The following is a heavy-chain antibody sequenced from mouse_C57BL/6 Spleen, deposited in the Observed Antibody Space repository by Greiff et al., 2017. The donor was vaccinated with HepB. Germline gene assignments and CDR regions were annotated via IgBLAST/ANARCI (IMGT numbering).Heavy chain of an antibody. CDR3: ARWYYGSSYWYFDV. CDR1: GYTFTSYW. J-gene: IGHJ1*03. Sequence: QVQLQQPGAELVRPGSSVKLSCKPSGYTFTSYWMHWVKQRPIQGLEWIGNIDPSDSETHYNQKFKDKATLTVDKSSSTAYMQLSSLTSEDSAVYYCARWYYGSSYWYFDVWGTGTTVTVSS. V-gene: IGHV1-52*01. CDR2: IDPSDSET. D-gene: IGHD1-1*01.